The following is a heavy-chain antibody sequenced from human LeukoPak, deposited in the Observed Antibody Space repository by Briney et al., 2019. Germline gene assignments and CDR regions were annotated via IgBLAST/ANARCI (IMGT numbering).Heavy chain of an antibody. CDR2: IIPIFGTA. CDR3: ASAYYYDSSGYYYGEPYYFDY. Sequence: SVKVSCKASGGTFSSYAISWVRQAPGQGLEWMGGIIPIFGTANYAQKFQGRVTITADESTSTAYMELSSLKSEDTAVYYCASAYYYDSSGYYYGEPYYFDYWGQGTLFSPSS. J-gene: IGHJ4*02. CDR1: GGTFSSYA. D-gene: IGHD3-22*01. V-gene: IGHV1-69*13.